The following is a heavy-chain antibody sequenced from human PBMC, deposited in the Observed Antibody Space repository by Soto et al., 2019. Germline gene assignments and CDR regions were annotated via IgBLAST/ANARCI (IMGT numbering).Heavy chain of an antibody. D-gene: IGHD3-3*01. J-gene: IGHJ4*02. CDR3: AKEHRFLEWLFNDYFDF. CDR1: GFTFSNYA. CDR2: IGGSGTNT. Sequence: VQLLESGGGLLQPGGSLRLSCVASGFTFSNYAMSWVRQVPGKGLEWVSSIGGSGTNTYYTDPVKGRFTISRDNSKNTLNLQMNNLRVEDTAVYYCAKEHRFLEWLFNDYFDFWGQGTLVTVSS. V-gene: IGHV3-23*01.